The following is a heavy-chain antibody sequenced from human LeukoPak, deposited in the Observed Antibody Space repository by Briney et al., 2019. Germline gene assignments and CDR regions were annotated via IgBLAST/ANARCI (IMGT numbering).Heavy chain of an antibody. CDR3: AKLSSSGDYGTNDAFDI. CDR2: ISYDGSNK. CDR1: GFTFSSYG. J-gene: IGHJ3*02. Sequence: GGSLRLSCAASGFTFSSYGMHWVRQAPGKGLEWGAVISYDGSNKYYADSVKGRFTISRDNSKNTLYLQMNSLRAEDTAVYYCAKLSSSGDYGTNDAFDIWGQGTMVTVSS. V-gene: IGHV3-30*18. D-gene: IGHD4-17*01.